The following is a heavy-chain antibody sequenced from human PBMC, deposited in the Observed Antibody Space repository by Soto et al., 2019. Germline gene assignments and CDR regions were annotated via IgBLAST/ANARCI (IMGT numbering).Heavy chain of an antibody. V-gene: IGHV1-3*01. CDR1: GYTFANYA. J-gene: IGHJ4*02. D-gene: IGHD6-13*01. Sequence: QVQLVQSGAEVKKPGASVKVSCKASGYTFANYAIHWVRQAPGQGLEWMGWINGGSGYTKYSRKLQGRVTITRDTSASTGYMELSSLRSEDTALYYCARGWGDSNSWYWGQGTLVTVSS. CDR3: ARGWGDSNSWY. CDR2: INGGSGYT.